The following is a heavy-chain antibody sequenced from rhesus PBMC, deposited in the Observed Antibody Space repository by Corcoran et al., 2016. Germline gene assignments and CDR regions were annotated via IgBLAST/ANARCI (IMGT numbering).Heavy chain of an antibody. CDR2: INGDSGNT. Sequence: QVQLQESGPGLVKPSETLSLTCPVSGASIRSNWWSWIRQPPGKGLEWIGEINGDSGNTNQNPSLKNRITISKDASKNQFSLEVNSLTAADTAVYYCARSPGSWYFDLWGPGTPITISS. CDR1: GASIRSNW. V-gene: IGHV4-80*01. J-gene: IGHJ2*01. CDR3: ARSPGSWYFDL.